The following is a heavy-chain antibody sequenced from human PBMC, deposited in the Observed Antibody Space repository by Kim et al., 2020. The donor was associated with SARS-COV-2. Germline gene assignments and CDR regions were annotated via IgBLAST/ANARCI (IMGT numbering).Heavy chain of an antibody. CDR1: GFTFSNAW. J-gene: IGHJ4*02. CDR3: TTVGKDVDIVATIRPGDY. Sequence: GGSLRLSCAASGFTFSNAWMSWVRQAPGKGLEWVGRIKSKTDGGTTDYAAPVKGRFTISRDDSKNTLYLQMNSLKTEDTAVYYCTTVGKDVDIVATIRPGDYWGQGTLVTVSS. CDR2: IKSKTDGGTT. V-gene: IGHV3-15*01. D-gene: IGHD5-12*01.